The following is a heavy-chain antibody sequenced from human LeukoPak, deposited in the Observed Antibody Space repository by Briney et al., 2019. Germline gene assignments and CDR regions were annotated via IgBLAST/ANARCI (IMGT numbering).Heavy chain of an antibody. V-gene: IGHV4-59*01. CDR3: ASVTIFGVVGAFDI. D-gene: IGHD3-3*01. CDR2: IYYSGST. Sequence: SETPSLTCTVSGGSISSYYWSWIRQPPGKGLEWIGYIYYSGSTNYNPSLKSRVTISVDTSKNQFSLKLSSVTAADTAVYYCASVTIFGVVGAFDIWGQGTMVTVSS. J-gene: IGHJ3*02. CDR1: GGSISSYY.